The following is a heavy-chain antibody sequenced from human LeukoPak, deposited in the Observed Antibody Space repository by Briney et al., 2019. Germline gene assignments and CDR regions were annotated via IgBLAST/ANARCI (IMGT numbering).Heavy chain of an antibody. CDR1: GYTFTGYY. CDR3: ARAAVAGPTGVADY. V-gene: IGHV1-2*04. D-gene: IGHD6-19*01. Sequence: ASVKVSCKASGYTFTGYYMHWVRQAPGQGLEWMGWINPNSGGTNYAQKFQGWVTMTRDTSISTAYMELSRLRSDDTAVYYCARAAVAGPTGVADYWGQGTLVTVSS. CDR2: INPNSGGT. J-gene: IGHJ4*02.